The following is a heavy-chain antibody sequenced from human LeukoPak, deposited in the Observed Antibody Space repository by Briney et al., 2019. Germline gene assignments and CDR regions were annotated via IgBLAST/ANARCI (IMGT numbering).Heavy chain of an antibody. D-gene: IGHD2-2*01. CDR1: GFTFSSYS. CDR3: ARGLLIVVVPAAPDYYGMDV. CDR2: ISSSSSYI. J-gene: IGHJ6*02. V-gene: IGHV3-21*01. Sequence: PGGSLRLSCAASGFTFSSYSMNWVRQAPGKGLEWVSSISSSSSYIYYADSVKGRFTISRDNAKNSLYLQMNSLRAEDTAVYYCARGLLIVVVPAAPDYYGMDVWGQGTTVTVSS.